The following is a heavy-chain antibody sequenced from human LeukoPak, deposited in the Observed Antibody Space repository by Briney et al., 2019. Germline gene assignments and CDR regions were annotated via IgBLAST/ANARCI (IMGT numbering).Heavy chain of an antibody. CDR3: AKDSSSHYYYGMDV. Sequence: GGSLRLSCAASGFTFSSYWMHWVRQAPGKGLVWVSRIKSDGSNIVYADSVKGRFTISRDNAKNSLYLQMNSLRAEDTALYYCAKDSSSHYYYGMDVWGRGTTVTVSS. CDR2: IKSDGSNI. CDR1: GFTFSSYW. V-gene: IGHV3-74*01. D-gene: IGHD6-13*01. J-gene: IGHJ6*02.